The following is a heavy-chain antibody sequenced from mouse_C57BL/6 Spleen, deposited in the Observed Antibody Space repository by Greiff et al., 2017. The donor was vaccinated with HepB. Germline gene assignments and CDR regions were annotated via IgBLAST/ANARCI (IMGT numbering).Heavy chain of an antibody. D-gene: IGHD1-1*01. J-gene: IGHJ2*01. Sequence: QVQLQQSGAELVMPGASVKLSCKASGYTFTSYWMHWVKQRPGQGLEWIGEIDPSDSYTNYNQKFKGKSTLTVDKSSSTAYMQLSSLTSEDSAVYYCAKGYGSSFPFDYWGQGTTLTVSS. CDR1: GYTFTSYW. CDR3: AKGYGSSFPFDY. CDR2: IDPSDSYT. V-gene: IGHV1-69*01.